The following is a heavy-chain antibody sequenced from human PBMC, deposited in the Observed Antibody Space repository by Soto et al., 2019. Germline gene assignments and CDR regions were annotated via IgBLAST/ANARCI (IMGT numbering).Heavy chain of an antibody. CDR1: GGSISDYY. CDR2: ILNTGST. CDR3: ARAPGSWYSPFDY. D-gene: IGHD6-13*01. V-gene: IGHV4-59*01. J-gene: IGHJ4*02. Sequence: QVQLQESGPGLVKPSETLSLTCTLSGGSISDYYWGWMGQPPGKGLEWIGYILNTGSTTHNPSLKSRVTISVDTPKNQVSLKLSAVTAADTAVYYCARAPGSWYSPFDYLGQGILVTVSS.